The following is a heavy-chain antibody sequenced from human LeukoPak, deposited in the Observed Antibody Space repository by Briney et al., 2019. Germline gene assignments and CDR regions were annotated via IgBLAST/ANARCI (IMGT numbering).Heavy chain of an antibody. D-gene: IGHD3-16*01. CDR1: GESITSHF. CDR2: VPKSGST. J-gene: IGHJ3*01. V-gene: IGHV4-4*08. CDR3: ARDDYGVFDAFDV. Sequence: SETLSLTCTVSGESITSHFWTWIRQAPGKGLEWVGYVPKSGSTNYNPSLQSRNTISVDTSKNQFFLKLTSMTAADTAVYSCARDDYGVFDAFDVWGQGTVVTVSS.